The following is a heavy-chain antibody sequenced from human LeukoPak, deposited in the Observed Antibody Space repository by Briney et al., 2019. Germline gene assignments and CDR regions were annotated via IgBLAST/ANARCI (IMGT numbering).Heavy chain of an antibody. D-gene: IGHD3-22*01. CDR3: AREQYYYDSSGCVDY. J-gene: IGHJ4*02. CDR1: GFTFSSYA. V-gene: IGHV3-48*03. CDR2: ISSSGSTI. Sequence: PGGSLRLSCPVSGFTFSSYAMSWVRQAPGKGLEWVSYISSSGSTIYYADSVKGRFTISRDNAKNSLYLQMNSLRAEDTAVYYCAREQYYYDSSGCVDYWGQGTLVTVSS.